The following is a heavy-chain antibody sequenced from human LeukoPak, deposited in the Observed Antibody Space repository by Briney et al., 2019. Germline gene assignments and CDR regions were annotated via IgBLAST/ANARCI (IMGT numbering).Heavy chain of an antibody. D-gene: IGHD5-18*01. V-gene: IGHV4-59*01. Sequence: SETLSLTCTVSGGSISSYYWSWIRQPPGKGLEWTGYIYYSGSTNYNPSLKSRVTISVDTSKNQFSLKLSSVTAADTAVYYCAASQLVDTAMVTLEAFDIWGQGTMVTVSS. CDR3: AASQLVDTAMVTLEAFDI. CDR2: IYYSGST. CDR1: GGSISSYY. J-gene: IGHJ3*02.